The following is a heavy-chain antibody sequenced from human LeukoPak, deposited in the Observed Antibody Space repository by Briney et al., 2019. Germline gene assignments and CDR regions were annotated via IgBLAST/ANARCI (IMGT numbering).Heavy chain of an antibody. CDR2: ISTSSSYI. CDR1: GFTFNRYN. Sequence: GGSLRLSCAASGFTFNRYNMNWVRRAPGKGLEWVSSISTSSSYIYYADSVRGRFTISRDNAKNSLYLQMSSLRTEDTAMYYCTTSPVPGIDYWGQGIQVTVSS. D-gene: IGHD6-19*01. J-gene: IGHJ4*02. CDR3: TTSPVPGIDY. V-gene: IGHV3-21*03.